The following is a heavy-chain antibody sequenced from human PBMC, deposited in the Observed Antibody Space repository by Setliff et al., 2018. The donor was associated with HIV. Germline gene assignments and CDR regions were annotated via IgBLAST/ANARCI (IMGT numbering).Heavy chain of an antibody. CDR3: ARALSISMVLRGSFDI. Sequence: SETLSLTCTVPGGSISSGLNYWSWFRQPAGKGLEWIGRIYTSGNTDYSPSLKSRVNISVDTSKNQFSLKLSSVTAADTAVYYCARALSISMVLRGSFDIWGQGTMVTVSS. D-gene: IGHD3-10*01. V-gene: IGHV4-61*02. J-gene: IGHJ3*02. CDR2: IYTSGNT. CDR1: GGSISSGLNY.